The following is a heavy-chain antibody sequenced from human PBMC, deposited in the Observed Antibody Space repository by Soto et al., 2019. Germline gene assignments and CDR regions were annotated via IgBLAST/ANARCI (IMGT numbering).Heavy chain of an antibody. CDR1: GFSLSTSGVG. Sequence: QITLKESGPTLVEPTQNLTMTCTFSGFSLSTSGVGVGWIRQPPGQALEWLAFVNWNDNKRYSPSLNSRLTITKDTSKNQVVLTMTNMDSVDTGTYYCAHRRPTVITPFDYCGQGTLVTVSS. V-gene: IGHV2-5*01. D-gene: IGHD4-17*01. CDR3: AHRRPTVITPFDY. J-gene: IGHJ4*02. CDR2: VNWNDNK.